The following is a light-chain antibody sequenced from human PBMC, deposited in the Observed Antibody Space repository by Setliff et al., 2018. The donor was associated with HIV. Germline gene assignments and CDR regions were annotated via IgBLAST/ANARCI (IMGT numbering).Light chain of an antibody. Sequence: YALTQPPSVSVSPGQTARITCSGDALPKQYAYWYQQKPGQAPVLVIYKDSERPSGIPERFSGSSSGTTVTLTISGVQAEDEADYYCQSADSSGTYYVFGTGTKVTVL. CDR3: QSADSSGTYYV. J-gene: IGLJ1*01. CDR1: ALPKQY. CDR2: KDS. V-gene: IGLV3-25*03.